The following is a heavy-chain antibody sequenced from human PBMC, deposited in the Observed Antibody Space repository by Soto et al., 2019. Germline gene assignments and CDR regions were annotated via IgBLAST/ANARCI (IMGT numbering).Heavy chain of an antibody. Sequence: EVQLVESGGGLVQPGGSLRLSCEASGFTLSSYWMSWIRQAPGKGLEWVANTRQDGGQSYLVDSVQGRFTISRDNAKNSVYLQMNSLRAEDTAVYDCVRDGSTGWHFDSWGQGTLVTVSS. V-gene: IGHV3-7*01. J-gene: IGHJ4*02. CDR1: GFTLSSYW. CDR2: TRQDGGQS. CDR3: VRDGSTGWHFDS. D-gene: IGHD6-19*01.